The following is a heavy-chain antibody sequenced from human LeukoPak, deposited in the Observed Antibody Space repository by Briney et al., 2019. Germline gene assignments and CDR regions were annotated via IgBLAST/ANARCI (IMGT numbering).Heavy chain of an antibody. CDR2: IHTSGST. Sequence: SETLSLTCTFSGGSISSYYWSWIRQPAGKGLEWIGRIHTSGSTNYNPSLKSRVTMSVDTSKNQFSLKLSSVTAADTAVYYCARTRYYYNSRSYGAPYYFDYWGQGTLVTVSS. D-gene: IGHD3-10*01. CDR3: ARTRYYYNSRSYGAPYYFDY. V-gene: IGHV4-4*07. CDR1: GGSISSYY. J-gene: IGHJ4*02.